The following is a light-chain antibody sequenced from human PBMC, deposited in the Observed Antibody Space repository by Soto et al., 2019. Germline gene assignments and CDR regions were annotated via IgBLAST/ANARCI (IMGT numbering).Light chain of an antibody. Sequence: EIVLTQSPGTLSLSPGERATLSCRASQSVDSTYLAWYQQKPDQSPRLLIYATSTRAAGIPDRFSGSGSGTDFTLTISRLEPDDVAVYYCQQYGGSPMHTFGQGTKLEIK. CDR3: QQYGGSPMHT. J-gene: IGKJ2*01. CDR2: ATS. V-gene: IGKV3-20*01. CDR1: QSVDSTY.